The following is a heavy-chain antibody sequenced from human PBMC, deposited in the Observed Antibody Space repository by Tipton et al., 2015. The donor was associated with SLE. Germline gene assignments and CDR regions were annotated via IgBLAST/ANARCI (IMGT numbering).Heavy chain of an antibody. Sequence: LRLSCTVSGGSISSYYWSWIRQPPGKGLEWIGYLYYSGSTNYNPSLKSRVTMSVDTSKNQFSLKLSSVTAADTAVYYCARVGYSGSRDLWGRGTLVTVSS. J-gene: IGHJ2*01. CDR1: GGSISSYY. CDR2: LYYSGST. D-gene: IGHD1-26*01. V-gene: IGHV4-59*12. CDR3: ARVGYSGSRDL.